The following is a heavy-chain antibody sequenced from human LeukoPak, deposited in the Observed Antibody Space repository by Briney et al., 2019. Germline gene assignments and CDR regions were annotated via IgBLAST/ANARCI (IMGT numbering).Heavy chain of an antibody. D-gene: IGHD3-22*01. Sequence: SETLSLTCTVSGVSISSSNSYWGWIRQPPGKGLEWIGSIYYSGSTYYNPSLKSRVTISVDTSKNQFSLKLSSVTAADTAVYYCARSPPYYYDSSNYDWGQGTLVTVSS. V-gene: IGHV4-39*07. CDR1: GVSISSSNSY. J-gene: IGHJ4*02. CDR3: ARSPPYYYDSSNYD. CDR2: IYYSGST.